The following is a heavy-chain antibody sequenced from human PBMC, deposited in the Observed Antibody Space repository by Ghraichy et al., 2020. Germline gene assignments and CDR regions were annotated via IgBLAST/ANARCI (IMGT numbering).Heavy chain of an antibody. CDR3: ASPGGFWSGYDY. D-gene: IGHD3-3*01. J-gene: IGHJ4*02. CDR1: GGSISSSSYY. CDR2: IYYSGST. Sequence: ESLNISCTVSGGSISSSSYYWGWIRQPPGKGLEWIGSIYYSGSTYYNPSLKSRVTISVDTSKNQFSLKLSSVTAADTAVYYCASPGGFWSGYDYWGQGTLVTVSS. V-gene: IGHV4-39*01.